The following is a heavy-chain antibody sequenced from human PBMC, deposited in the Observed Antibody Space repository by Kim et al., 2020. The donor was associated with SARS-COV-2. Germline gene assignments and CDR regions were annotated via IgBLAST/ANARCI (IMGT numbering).Heavy chain of an antibody. J-gene: IGHJ6*02. CDR2: IYYSGST. V-gene: IGHV4-39*01. CDR3: ARHKPTTGVQLWNYYYYGMDA. Sequence: SETLSLTCTVSGGSISSSSYYWGWIRQPPGKGLEGIGTIYYSGSTYYNPSLKSRVTISVDTSKKQFSLKLSSVTAADTAVYYSARHKPTTGVQLWNYYYYGMDAWGHGTPVTVSS. CDR1: GGSISSSSYY. D-gene: IGHD5-18*01.